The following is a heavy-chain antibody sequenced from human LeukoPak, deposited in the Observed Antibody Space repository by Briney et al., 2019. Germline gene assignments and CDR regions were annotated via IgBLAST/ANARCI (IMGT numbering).Heavy chain of an antibody. CDR3: AKDEDLDY. CDR2: ISWNSGSI. Sequence: GRSLRLSCAASGFTFDDYAMDWVRQAPGKGLEWVSGISWNSGSIGYADSVKGRFTISRDNAKNSLYLQMNSLRAEDTALYYCAKDEDLDYWGQGTLVTVSS. J-gene: IGHJ4*02. V-gene: IGHV3-9*01. CDR1: GFTFDDYA.